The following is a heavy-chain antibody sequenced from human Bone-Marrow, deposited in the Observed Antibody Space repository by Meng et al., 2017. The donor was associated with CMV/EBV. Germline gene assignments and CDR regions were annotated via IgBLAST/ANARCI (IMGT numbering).Heavy chain of an antibody. J-gene: IGHJ4*02. Sequence: GSLKISCAASGFTFSSYSMNWVRQAPGKGLEWVSSISSSSSYIYYADSVKGRFTISRDNAKNSLYLQMNSLRAEDTAVYYCAREGFFGVVTPAPFDYWGQGTLVTVSS. CDR2: ISSSSSYI. CDR3: AREGFFGVVTPAPFDY. V-gene: IGHV3-21*01. CDR1: GFTFSSYS. D-gene: IGHD3-3*01.